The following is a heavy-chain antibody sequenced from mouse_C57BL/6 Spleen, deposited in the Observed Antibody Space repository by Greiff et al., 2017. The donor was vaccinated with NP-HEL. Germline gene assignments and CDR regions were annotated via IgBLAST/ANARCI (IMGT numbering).Heavy chain of an antibody. CDR1: GFTFSSYA. Sequence: EVQGVESGGGLVKPGGSLKLSCAASGFTFSSYAMSWVRQTPEKRLEWVATISDGGSYTYYPDNVKGRFTISRDNAKNNLYLQMSHLKSEDTAMYYCARQDERLLRGDAMDYWGQGTSVTVSS. CDR3: ARQDERLLRGDAMDY. V-gene: IGHV5-4*01. CDR2: ISDGGSYT. J-gene: IGHJ4*01. D-gene: IGHD2-3*01.